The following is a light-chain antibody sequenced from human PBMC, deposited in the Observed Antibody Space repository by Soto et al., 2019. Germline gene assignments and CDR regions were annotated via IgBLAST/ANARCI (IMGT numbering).Light chain of an antibody. Sequence: QSVLTQPPSVSGAPGQRVTISCTGSSSNIGAGYDVHWYQQLPGRAPKLLIYGNNNRPSGVPDRFSGSTSGTSASLAITGLQAEDEADYYCQSYDSSLGVFGTGTKVTVL. V-gene: IGLV1-40*01. CDR1: SSNIGAGYD. CDR2: GNN. J-gene: IGLJ1*01. CDR3: QSYDSSLGV.